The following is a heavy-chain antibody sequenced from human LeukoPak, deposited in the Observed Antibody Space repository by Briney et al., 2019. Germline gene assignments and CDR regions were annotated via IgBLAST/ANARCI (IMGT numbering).Heavy chain of an antibody. Sequence: GGSLRLSCAASGFTFSSYWMHWVRQAPGKGLVWVSRINSDGSSTNYADSVKGRFTISRDNAKNTLYLQMNSLRAEDMAVYYCARRASTSDPWFDTWGQGTLVTVSS. CDR1: GFTFSSYW. CDR2: INSDGSST. CDR3: ARRASTSDPWFDT. D-gene: IGHD5/OR15-5a*01. J-gene: IGHJ5*02. V-gene: IGHV3-74*01.